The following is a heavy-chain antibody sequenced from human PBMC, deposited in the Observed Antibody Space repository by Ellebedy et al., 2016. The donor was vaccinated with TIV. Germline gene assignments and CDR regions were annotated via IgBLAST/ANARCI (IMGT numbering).Heavy chain of an antibody. J-gene: IGHJ6*03. Sequence: GGSLRLXWAASGFTFSSYAMSWVRQAPGKGLEWVSAISGSGGSTYYADSVKGRFTISGDNSKNTLYLQMNSLRAEDTAVYYCVTPAALYYYYMDVWGKGTTVSVSS. D-gene: IGHD2-2*01. CDR3: VTPAALYYYYMDV. CDR1: GFTFSSYA. V-gene: IGHV3-23*01. CDR2: ISGSGGST.